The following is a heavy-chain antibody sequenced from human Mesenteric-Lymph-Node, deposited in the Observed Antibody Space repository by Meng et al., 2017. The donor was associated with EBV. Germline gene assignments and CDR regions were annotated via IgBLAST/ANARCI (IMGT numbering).Heavy chain of an antibody. D-gene: IGHD4-23*01. CDR3: ATVGGSRWVEVKS. V-gene: IGHV4-59*02. CDR2: IYYSGNT. Sequence: QVQLQESGPGLRKPPEPLSLPFPVSGGSVSSYYWSWLRQPPGEGLEWIGHIYYSGNTNYNTDYNPSLKSRVTISVDASRNQFSLKLTSVTTADTAVYYCATVGGSRWVEVKSWGQGTLVTVSS. CDR1: GGSVSSYY. J-gene: IGHJ4*02.